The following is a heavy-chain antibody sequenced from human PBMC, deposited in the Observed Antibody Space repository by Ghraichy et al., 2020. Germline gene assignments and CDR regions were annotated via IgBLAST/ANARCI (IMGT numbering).Heavy chain of an antibody. CDR3: ASRSAGAVAGTFHLLSYYYYGMHV. J-gene: IGHJ6*02. Sequence: ASVKVSCKASGYTFTGYYMHWVRQAPGQGLEWMGWINPNSGGTNYAQKFQGRVTMTRDTSISTAYMELSRLRSDDTAVYYCASRSAGAVAGTFHLLSYYYYGMHVWGQGTTLTVSS. V-gene: IGHV1-2*02. CDR2: INPNSGGT. CDR1: GYTFTGYY. D-gene: IGHD6-19*01.